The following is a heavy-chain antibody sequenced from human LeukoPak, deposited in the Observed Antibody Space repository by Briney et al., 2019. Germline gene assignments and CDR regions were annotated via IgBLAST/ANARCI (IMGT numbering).Heavy chain of an antibody. Sequence: GGSLRLSCAASGFTVSSNYMSWVRQAPGKGLEWVSVIYSGGSTYYADSVKGRFTTSRDNSKNTLYLQMNSLRAEDTAVYYCARDQNSGGSYDYWGQGTLVTVSS. CDR2: IYSGGST. V-gene: IGHV3-66*01. CDR3: ARDQNSGGSYDY. D-gene: IGHD1-26*01. J-gene: IGHJ4*02. CDR1: GFTVSSNY.